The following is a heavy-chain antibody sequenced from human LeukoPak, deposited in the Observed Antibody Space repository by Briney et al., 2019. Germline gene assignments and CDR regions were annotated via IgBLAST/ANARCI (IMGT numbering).Heavy chain of an antibody. CDR3: ARGDYKTGSYYFDY. D-gene: IGHD4-11*01. V-gene: IGHV4-38-2*02. CDR2: IYHSGST. CDR1: GYSISSGYY. Sequence: PSETLSLTCTVSGYSISSGYYWGWIRQPPGKGLEWIGSIYHSGSTYYNPSLKSRVTISVDTSKNQFSLKLSSVTAADTAVYYCARGDYKTGSYYFDYWGQGTLVTVSS. J-gene: IGHJ4*02.